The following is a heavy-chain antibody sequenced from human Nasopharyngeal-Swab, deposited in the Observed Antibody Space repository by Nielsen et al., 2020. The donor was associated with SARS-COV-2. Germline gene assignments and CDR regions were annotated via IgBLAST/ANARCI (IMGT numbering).Heavy chain of an antibody. Sequence: GESLKISCAASGFTFSSYNMNCVRQAPGKGLEWVAVIWYAGSNKYYADSVKGSFTISRDNAKNSLYLQMNSLRAEDTAVYYCARGCVLTGPSCYYSGMDVWGQGTTVTVSS. D-gene: IGHD3-9*01. CDR1: GFTFSSYN. V-gene: IGHV3-33*08. CDR3: ARGCVLTGPSCYYSGMDV. CDR2: IWYAGSNK. J-gene: IGHJ6*02.